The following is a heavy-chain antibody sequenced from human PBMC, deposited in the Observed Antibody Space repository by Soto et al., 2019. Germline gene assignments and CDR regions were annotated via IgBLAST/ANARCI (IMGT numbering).Heavy chain of an antibody. CDR3: GRSFGGHMAAAGTPPLYFDY. CDR2: ISAYNGHT. V-gene: IGHV1-18*01. Sequence: QVQLVQSGAEVKKPGSSVKVSCKASGYTFTSYGISWVRQAPGQGLGGWGWISAYNGHTNYPQKLQGRVTMTTDTATSTAYMELRSMRSDDTAVYYWGRSFGGHMAAAGTPPLYFDYWGQGTLVTVSS. D-gene: IGHD6-13*01. CDR1: GYTFTSYG. J-gene: IGHJ4*02.